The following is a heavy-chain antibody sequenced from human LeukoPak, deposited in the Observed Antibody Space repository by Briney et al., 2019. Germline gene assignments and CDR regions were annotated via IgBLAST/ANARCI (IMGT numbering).Heavy chain of an antibody. D-gene: IGHD1-26*01. CDR3: AKSGGYGLIDY. V-gene: IGHV4-34*01. CDR2: IYSSGST. J-gene: IGHJ4*02. CDR1: GGSFSGYY. Sequence: PSETLSLTCAVYGGSFSGYYWGWIRQPPGKGLEWIGNIYSSGSTYNASLQSRVTISIDTSKNQFSLRLNSVTAADTAMYYCAKSGGYGLIDYWGQGTRVTVSS.